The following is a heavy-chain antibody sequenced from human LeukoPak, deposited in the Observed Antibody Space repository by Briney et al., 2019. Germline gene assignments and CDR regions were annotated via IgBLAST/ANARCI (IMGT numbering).Heavy chain of an antibody. V-gene: IGHV3-21*01. CDR3: AKDQAPGYSSGWSHFDY. Sequence: GGSLRLSCATSGFTFSSYSMNWVRQAAGKGLEWISSISYSSSHISYADSVKGRFTISRDNSKNTLYLQMNSLRAEDTAVYYCAKDQAPGYSSGWSHFDYWGQGTLVTVSS. CDR2: ISYSSSHI. D-gene: IGHD6-19*01. CDR1: GFTFSSYS. J-gene: IGHJ4*02.